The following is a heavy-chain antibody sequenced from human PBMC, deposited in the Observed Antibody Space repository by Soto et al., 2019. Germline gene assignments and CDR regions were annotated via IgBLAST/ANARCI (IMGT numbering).Heavy chain of an antibody. D-gene: IGHD1-1*01. V-gene: IGHV4-30-4*01. CDR2: IYYSGST. CDR3: ARVLNNPSLCSEY. CDR1: GGSIRSYDYY. Sequence: PSETRSLTCTVSGGSIRSYDYYWSWIRQPPGKGLEWIGYIYYSGSTYYNPSLKSRVTISLDTSMNHFSLKLSSVTAADTAVYYCARVLNNPSLCSEYWGEGHMVNVSA. J-gene: IGHJ4*02.